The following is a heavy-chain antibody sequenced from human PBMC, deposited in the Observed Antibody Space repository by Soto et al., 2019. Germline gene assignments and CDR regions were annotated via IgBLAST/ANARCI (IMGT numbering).Heavy chain of an antibody. J-gene: IGHJ6*02. CDR1: GFTFTRYA. CDR2: ISYDGSKK. D-gene: IGHD3-22*01. V-gene: IGHV3-30-3*01. Sequence: LVASGGGVVQPGRSLRVSCAASGFTFTRYAMHWVRQAPGKGLEWVATISYDGSKKDYADSVKGRFTISRDNSKNTLYLQMNSLRAEDTAVYYCARDRLYESNTQYYNYGMDVWGQGTTVTVSS. CDR3: ARDRLYESNTQYYNYGMDV.